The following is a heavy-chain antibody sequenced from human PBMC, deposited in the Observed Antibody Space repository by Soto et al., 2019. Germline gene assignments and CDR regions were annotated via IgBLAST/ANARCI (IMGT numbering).Heavy chain of an antibody. Sequence: GGSLRLSCAASGFTFSSYEMNWVRQAPGKGLEWVSYIGGTGSPIHNADFVKGRFTISRDNAKNSLYLEMNSLRAEDTAVYYCARLQRNFLYAFDIWGHGTLVTF. CDR3: ARLQRNFLYAFDI. V-gene: IGHV3-48*03. CDR1: GFTFSSYE. CDR2: IGGTGSPI. J-gene: IGHJ3*02.